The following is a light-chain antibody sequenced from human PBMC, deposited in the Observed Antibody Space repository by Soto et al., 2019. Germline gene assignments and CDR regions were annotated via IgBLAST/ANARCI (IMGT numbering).Light chain of an antibody. Sequence: QSVLTQSRSVSGSPGQSVTISCTGTSSDVGGYNYVSWYQQHPGKAPKLMIYDVSKRPSGVPDRFSGSKSGNTASLTISGLQAEDEADCYCCSYAGSYTYVFGTGTKVTVL. V-gene: IGLV2-11*01. CDR2: DVS. CDR3: CSYAGSYTYV. CDR1: SSDVGGYNY. J-gene: IGLJ1*01.